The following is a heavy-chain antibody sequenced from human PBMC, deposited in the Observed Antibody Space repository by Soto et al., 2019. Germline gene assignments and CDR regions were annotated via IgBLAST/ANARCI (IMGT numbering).Heavy chain of an antibody. J-gene: IGHJ6*02. Sequence: EVQLVESGGGLVQPGGSLRLSCVASGFTFSSYWMSWVRQAPGKGLEWVANIKQDGSEKYYVDSVKDRFTISRDNAKNSLYLQMNSMRAEDSAVDYCARVYPGSGWPYHYYGMDVWGQGTTVTVSS. CDR2: IKQDGSEK. D-gene: IGHD6-19*01. V-gene: IGHV3-7*01. CDR3: ARVYPGSGWPYHYYGMDV. CDR1: GFTFSSYW.